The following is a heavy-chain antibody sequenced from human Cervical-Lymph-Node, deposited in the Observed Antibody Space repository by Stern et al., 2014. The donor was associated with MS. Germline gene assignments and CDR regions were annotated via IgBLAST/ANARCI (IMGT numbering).Heavy chain of an antibody. CDR3: ARVNGGNSDWFDP. CDR1: GYMFASHW. D-gene: IGHD4-23*01. V-gene: IGHV5-51*01. J-gene: IGHJ5*02. CDR2: IDPGDSNT. Sequence: VQLVQSGAEVKKPGESLKISCKASGYMFASHWIGWVRQMPGKGLEGMGIIDPGDSNTIYSPSSQGQVTISVDKSTSTAYLQWSSLKASDTAMYYCARVNGGNSDWFDPWGQGTLVTVSS.